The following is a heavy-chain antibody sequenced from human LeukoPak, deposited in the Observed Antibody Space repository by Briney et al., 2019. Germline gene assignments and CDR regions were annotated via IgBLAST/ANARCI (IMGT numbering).Heavy chain of an antibody. CDR1: GGSISSGSYY. J-gene: IGHJ5*02. D-gene: IGHD3-3*01. V-gene: IGHV4-61*02. Sequence: SQTLSLTCTVSGGSISSGSYYWSWIRQPAGKGLEWIGRIYTSGSTNYSPSLKSRVTISVDTSKNQFSLKLSSVTAADTAVYYCAREFWSGYYKVRFDPWGQGTLVTVSS. CDR3: AREFWSGYYKVRFDP. CDR2: IYTSGST.